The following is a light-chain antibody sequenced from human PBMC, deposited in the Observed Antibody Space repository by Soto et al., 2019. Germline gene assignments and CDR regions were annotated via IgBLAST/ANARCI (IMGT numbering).Light chain of an antibody. V-gene: IGLV2-14*01. CDR1: SNEIGGYDY. CDR3: NSYTTSSSLYV. Sequence: QSVLTPPAPLSGPPGQSITLSCPGTSNEIGGYDYVSWYQQYPGKAPKLMIYDVSNRPSGVSDRFSGSKSANTASLTISGLQAEDEADYYCNSYTTSSSLYVFGTGTKVTVL. J-gene: IGLJ1*01. CDR2: DVS.